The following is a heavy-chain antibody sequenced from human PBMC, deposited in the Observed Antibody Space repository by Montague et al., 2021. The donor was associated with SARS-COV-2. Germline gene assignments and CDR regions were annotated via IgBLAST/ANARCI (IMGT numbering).Heavy chain of an antibody. CDR2: ISSSGSTI. V-gene: IGHV3-48*03. J-gene: IGHJ6*03. D-gene: IGHD5-18*01. Sequence: SLRLSCAASGFTFSSYEMNWVRQAPGKGLEWVSYISSSGSTIYYADSVKGRFTISRDNAKNSLYLQMNSLRAEDTAVYYCVRQGTAMVTSHYYYYMDVWGKGTTVTVSS. CDR3: VRQGTAMVTSHYYYYMDV. CDR1: GFTFSSYE.